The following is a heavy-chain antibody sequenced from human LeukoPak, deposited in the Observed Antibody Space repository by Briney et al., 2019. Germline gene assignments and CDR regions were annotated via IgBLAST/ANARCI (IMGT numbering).Heavy chain of an antibody. Sequence: KPSETLSLTCTVSGGSISSYYWSWIRQPPGKGLEWIGYIYYRGSTNYNPSLKSRVTISVDTSKNQFSLKLSSVTAADTAVYYCARAYYSNPYYYYMDVWGKGATVTVSS. D-gene: IGHD4-11*01. CDR1: GGSISSYY. CDR3: ARAYYSNPYYYYMDV. CDR2: IYYRGST. J-gene: IGHJ6*03. V-gene: IGHV4-59*01.